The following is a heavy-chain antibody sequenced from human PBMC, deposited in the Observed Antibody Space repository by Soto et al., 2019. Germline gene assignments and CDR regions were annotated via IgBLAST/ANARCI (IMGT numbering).Heavy chain of an antibody. V-gene: IGHV4-34*01. J-gene: IGHJ6*03. D-gene: IGHD2-15*01. CDR3: ARGGGCSGGSCYWYYYYMDV. Sequence: SETLSLTCAVYGGSFSGYYWSWIRQPPGKGLEWIGEINHSGSTNYNPSLKSRVTISVDTSKNQFSLKLSSVTAADTAVYYCARGGGCSGGSCYWYYYYMDVWGKGTTVTVSS. CDR1: GGSFSGYY. CDR2: INHSGST.